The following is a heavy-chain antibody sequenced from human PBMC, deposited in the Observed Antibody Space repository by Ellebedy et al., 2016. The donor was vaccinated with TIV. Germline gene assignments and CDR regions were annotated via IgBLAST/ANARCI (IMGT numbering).Heavy chain of an antibody. CDR2: ISSSGSTI. J-gene: IGHJ4*02. V-gene: IGHV3-11*01. CDR1: GFTFSDYY. Sequence: GESLKISXAASGFTFSDYYMSWIRQAPGKGLEWVSYISSSGSTIYYADSVKGRFTISRDNAKNSLYLQMNSLRAEDTALYYCAKGSGSYYVRVWFDYWGQGTLVTVSS. CDR3: AKGSGSYYVRVWFDY. D-gene: IGHD3-10*01.